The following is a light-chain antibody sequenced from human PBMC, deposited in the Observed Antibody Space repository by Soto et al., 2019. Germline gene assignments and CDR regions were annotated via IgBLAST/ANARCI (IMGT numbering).Light chain of an antibody. V-gene: IGKV3-20*01. CDR1: QSVSSSY. J-gene: IGKJ4*01. Sequence: EIVLTQSPGTLSLSPGDRATLSCRASQSVSSSYLAWYQQKPGQSPRLLIYGASSRATGIPDRFSGSGSGTDVTLTISRLEPEDFAVYYCQQYGSSPPVTFGGGTKVEIK. CDR2: GAS. CDR3: QQYGSSPPVT.